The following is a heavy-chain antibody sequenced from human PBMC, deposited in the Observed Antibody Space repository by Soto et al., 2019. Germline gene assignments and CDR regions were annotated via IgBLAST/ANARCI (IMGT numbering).Heavy chain of an antibody. J-gene: IGHJ4*02. Sequence: GPTLVNPTQTLTLTCTFSGFSLSTSGVGVGWIRQPPGKALEWLALIYWDDDKRYSPSLKSRLTITKDTSKNQVVLTMTNMDPVDTATYYCAHVQYYYDSSGYYFPDYWGQGTLVTVSS. CDR3: AHVQYYYDSSGYYFPDY. CDR2: IYWDDDK. D-gene: IGHD3-22*01. V-gene: IGHV2-5*02. CDR1: GFSLSTSGVG.